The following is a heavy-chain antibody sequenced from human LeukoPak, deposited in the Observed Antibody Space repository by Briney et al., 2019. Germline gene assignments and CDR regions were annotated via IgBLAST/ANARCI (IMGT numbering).Heavy chain of an antibody. V-gene: IGHV4-59*01. CDR1: GGSISSYY. J-gene: IGHJ4*02. CDR2: IYYSGST. Sequence: SETLSLTCTVSGGSISSYYWSWIRQPPGKGLEWIGYIYYSGSTNYNPSLKSRVTISVDTSKNQFSLKLSSVTAADTAVYHCARVDSSGYYYNYFDYWGQGTLVTVSS. D-gene: IGHD3-22*01. CDR3: ARVDSSGYYYNYFDY.